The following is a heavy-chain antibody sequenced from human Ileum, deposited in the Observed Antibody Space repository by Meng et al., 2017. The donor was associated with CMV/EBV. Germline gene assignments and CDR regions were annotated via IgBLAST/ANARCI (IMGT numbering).Heavy chain of an antibody. CDR3: ARGRFQGIAATCDY. CDR2: SSYDGSNK. D-gene: IGHD6-13*01. J-gene: IGHJ4*02. CDR1: EFTFSSYP. V-gene: IGHV3-30-3*01. Sequence: GESLKISCAASEFTFSSYPMHWVRQAPGKGLEWVAVSSYDGSNKYYADSVKGRFTISRDNSKNTLYLQMNSLRPEDTAVYYCARGRFQGIAATCDYWGQGTLVTVSS.